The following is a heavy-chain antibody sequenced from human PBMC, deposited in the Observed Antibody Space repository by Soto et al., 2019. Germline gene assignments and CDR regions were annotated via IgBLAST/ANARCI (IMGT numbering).Heavy chain of an antibody. V-gene: IGHV4-59*08. J-gene: IGHJ6*02. CDR2: ISYSGHT. CDR3: ATQGFGTLHGLVDV. CDR1: GGSITSITNHY. D-gene: IGHD1-7*01. Sequence: SETLSLTCTVSGGSITSITNHYCSWIRQPPGKGLEWIGYISYSGHTSYNPSLKSRVILSVDTSKNQVSLNLASVTAADTAVYYCATQGFGTLHGLVDVWGQGTTVTVS.